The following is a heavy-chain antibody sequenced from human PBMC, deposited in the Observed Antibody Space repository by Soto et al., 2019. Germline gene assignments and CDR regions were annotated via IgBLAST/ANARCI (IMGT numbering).Heavy chain of an antibody. D-gene: IGHD3-22*01. Sequence: PGGSLRLSCAASGFSFSSYWMSWVRQAPGKGLEWVANIKPDGSEGYYVDSVKGRFTLSRDNTKNSLYLQMNTLRAEDTAVYYCARGDYYDSNGPFSDAFDVWGQGTMVPVSS. CDR2: IKPDGSEG. CDR1: GFSFSSYW. J-gene: IGHJ3*01. V-gene: IGHV3-7*04. CDR3: ARGDYYDSNGPFSDAFDV.